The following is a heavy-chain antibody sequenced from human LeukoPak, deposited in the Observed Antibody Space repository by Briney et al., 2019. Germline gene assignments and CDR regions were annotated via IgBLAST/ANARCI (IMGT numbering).Heavy chain of an antibody. CDR1: AYTFPAYY. CDR2: NNPNSGGT. V-gene: IGHV1-2*02. Sequence: GSVQVSCQSSAYTFPAYYIHWVRPAPGQRLEWMGWNNPNSGGTNYAQIFQGRVNMTRDTAISTAYMELSRLRSNDTGVYYCARGGLGGLLSDYWGQGTLVTVSS. CDR3: ARGGLGGLLSDY. D-gene: IGHD1-26*01. J-gene: IGHJ4*02.